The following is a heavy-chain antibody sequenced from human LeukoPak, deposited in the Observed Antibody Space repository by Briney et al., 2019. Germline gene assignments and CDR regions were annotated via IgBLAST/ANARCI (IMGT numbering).Heavy chain of an antibody. J-gene: IGHJ4*02. CDR2: IYYSGST. D-gene: IGHD4-11*01. Sequence: MSSETLSLTCTVSGGSISSYYWSWIRQPPGKGLEWIGYIYYSGSTNYNPSLKSRFTISVDTSKNQFSLKLSSVTAADTAVYYCARGPTTVPATYYFDYWGQGTLVTVSS. CDR3: ARGPTTVPATYYFDY. CDR1: GGSISSYY. V-gene: IGHV4-59*01.